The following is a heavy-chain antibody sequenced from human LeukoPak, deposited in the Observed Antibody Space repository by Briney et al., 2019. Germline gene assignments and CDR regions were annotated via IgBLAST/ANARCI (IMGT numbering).Heavy chain of an antibody. CDR3: ARDRPATENWYFDL. J-gene: IGHJ2*01. CDR2: IFFKGNT. D-gene: IGHD1-26*01. Sequence: SETLSLTCTVSGGSISPYSWSWIRQPPGKGLEGIGYIFFKGNTNFNPSLKRPVTISLGPSKKQFSLKLSSMTSAGTAMYFCARDRPATENWYFDLWGRGTLVTVSS. V-gene: IGHV4-59*01. CDR1: GGSISPYS.